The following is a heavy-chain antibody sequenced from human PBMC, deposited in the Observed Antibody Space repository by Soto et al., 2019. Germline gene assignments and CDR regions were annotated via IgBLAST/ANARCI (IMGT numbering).Heavy chain of an antibody. CDR3: ARDSLKVVDYQYYAMDL. V-gene: IGHV3-33*01. D-gene: IGHD2-21*01. CDR2: IWYDGSNK. J-gene: IGHJ6*02. CDR1: GFTFSSYG. Sequence: QVQLVESGGGVVQRGRSLRLSCAASGFTFSSYGMHWVRQAPGKGLEWVAVIWYDGSNKYYADSVKGRFTISRDNSKNTLYLQMNSLRAEDTAVYYCARDSLKVVDYQYYAMDLCCQGTTVTVSS.